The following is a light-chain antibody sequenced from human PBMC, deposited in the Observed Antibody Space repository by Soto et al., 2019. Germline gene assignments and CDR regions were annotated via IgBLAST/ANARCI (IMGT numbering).Light chain of an antibody. CDR2: AAS. Sequence: DIQMTQSPSSVSASVGDRVTITCRASQGMSSWLAWYQQKPGKAPKLLIYAASSLHTGVPSRFSGSGSGTDFTLTISSLQPEDFATYYCQQANSFPITFGQGTRLEIK. V-gene: IGKV1-12*01. CDR3: QQANSFPIT. J-gene: IGKJ5*01. CDR1: QGMSSW.